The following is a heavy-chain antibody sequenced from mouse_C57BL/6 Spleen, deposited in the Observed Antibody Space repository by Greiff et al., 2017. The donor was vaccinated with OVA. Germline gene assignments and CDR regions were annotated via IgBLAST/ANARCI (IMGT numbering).Heavy chain of an antibody. V-gene: IGHV10-1*01. CDR2: IRSKSNNYAT. D-gene: IGHD2-4*01. Sequence: EAGGGLVQPKGSLTLSCAASGFSFNTYAMNWVRQAPGKGLEWVARIRSKSNNYATYYADSVKDRFTISRDDSESMLYLQMNNLKTEDTAMYYCVRQRGHYDYDGAMDYWGQGTSVTVSS. CDR1: GFSFNTYA. CDR3: VRQRGHYDYDGAMDY. J-gene: IGHJ4*01.